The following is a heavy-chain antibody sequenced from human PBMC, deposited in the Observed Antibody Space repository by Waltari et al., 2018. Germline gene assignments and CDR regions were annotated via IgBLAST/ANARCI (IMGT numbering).Heavy chain of an antibody. CDR2: VSGDGSIK. V-gene: IGHV3-30*18. J-gene: IGHJ4*02. Sequence: VQLVESGGGVVQSGTSLRLSCAASGCSFRSYGMQWVRQAPGKGLEWVAVVSGDGSIKLYADALKGRFTISRDNSKNTLSLQMNNLTPEDTAVYYCVKELDSSGYLSFFDYWGQGTRVTVSS. D-gene: IGHD3-22*01. CDR1: GCSFRSYG. CDR3: VKELDSSGYLSFFDY.